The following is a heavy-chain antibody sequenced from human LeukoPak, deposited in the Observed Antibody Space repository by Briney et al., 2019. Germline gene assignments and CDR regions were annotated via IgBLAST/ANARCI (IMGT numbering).Heavy chain of an antibody. CDR2: IRYEGSNK. V-gene: IGHV3-30*02. CDR1: GFIFSGYG. J-gene: IGHJ4*02. Sequence: PGGSLRLSCAASGFIFSGYGMHWVRQAPGKGLQWVTFIRYEGSNKYYADSVKGRFTISRDNSKNTPYLQMNSLRVEDTAVYYCAKESDVAAAGIGYWGQGTLVTVSS. CDR3: AKESDVAAAGIGY. D-gene: IGHD6-13*01.